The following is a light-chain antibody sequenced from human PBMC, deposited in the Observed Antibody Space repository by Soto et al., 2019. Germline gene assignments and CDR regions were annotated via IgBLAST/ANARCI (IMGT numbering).Light chain of an antibody. V-gene: IGLV8-61*01. CDR2: STN. J-gene: IGLJ2*01. CDR1: SGSVSTSYY. Sequence: QTVVTQEPSFSVSPGGTVTLTCGLSSGSVSTSYYPSWYQQTPGQAPRTLIFSTNTRSSGVPDRFSGPILGNKAALTITGAQADDESDYYCVLYMGGGISVFGGGTKSPS. CDR3: VLYMGGGISV.